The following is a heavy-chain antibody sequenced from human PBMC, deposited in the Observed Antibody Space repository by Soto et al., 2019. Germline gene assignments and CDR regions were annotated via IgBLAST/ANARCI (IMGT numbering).Heavy chain of an antibody. CDR3: ARGDRPGEIRKRFDY. D-gene: IGHD3-10*01. J-gene: IGHJ4*02. V-gene: IGHV4-34*01. Sequence: QVQLQQWGAGLLKPSETLSLTCAVYGGSFSGYYWSWIRQPPGKGLEWIGEINHSGSTNYNPSLKSRVTISVDTSKSQFSLKLSSVTAADTAVYYCARGDRPGEIRKRFDYWGQGTLVTVSS. CDR1: GGSFSGYY. CDR2: INHSGST.